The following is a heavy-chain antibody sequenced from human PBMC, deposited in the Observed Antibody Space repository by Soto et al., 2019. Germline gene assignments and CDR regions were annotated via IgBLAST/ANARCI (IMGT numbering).Heavy chain of an antibody. Sequence: TLSLTCTVSGGSITTGDNYWSWIRQPPGKGLEWIGYIYYSGSTYYSPSLKSRVTISADTSKNQFSLRLSSVTAADTAVYYCARALDYYDTSGHYYQGRLLDYWGQGTMVTVSS. J-gene: IGHJ4*02. CDR3: ARALDYYDTSGHYYQGRLLDY. CDR1: GGSITTGDNY. V-gene: IGHV4-30-4*08. CDR2: IYYSGST. D-gene: IGHD3-22*01.